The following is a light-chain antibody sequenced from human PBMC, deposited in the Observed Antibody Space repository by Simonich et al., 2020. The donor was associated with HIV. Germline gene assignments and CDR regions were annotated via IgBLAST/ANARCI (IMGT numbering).Light chain of an antibody. J-gene: IGKJ1*01. CDR2: GAY. CDR1: QGIRND. CDR3: LQDNNYPWT. V-gene: IGKV1-6*01. Sequence: AIQMTQSPSSLSASVGDRVTITCRASQGIRNDLGGDQQKPGKAPKLLIYGAYGLQSGVPSRFSGSGSGTDFSLTISSLQPEDFATYYCLQDNNYPWTFGQGTKVEIK.